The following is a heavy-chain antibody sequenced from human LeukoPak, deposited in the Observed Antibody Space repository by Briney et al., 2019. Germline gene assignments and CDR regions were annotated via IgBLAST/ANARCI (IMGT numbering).Heavy chain of an antibody. D-gene: IGHD4-17*01. J-gene: IGHJ5*02. CDR1: GGFISQEY. CDR3: ARDRLRHFDP. Sequence: SETLSVSCPVSGGFISQEYWSGIRLPPGKGLGGVGYIYKSGSASYNPSLGSRVTMSVDTSKKQISLKLRSVTAADTAMYYCARDRLRHFDPWGQGTLVTVSS. CDR2: IYKSGSA. V-gene: IGHV4-59*13.